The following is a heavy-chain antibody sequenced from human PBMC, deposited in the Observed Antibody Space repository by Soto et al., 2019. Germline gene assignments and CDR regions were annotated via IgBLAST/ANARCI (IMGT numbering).Heavy chain of an antibody. J-gene: IGHJ4*02. CDR2: IQSDASKK. D-gene: IGHD2-2*01. CDR3: ARDDCGRPSCLAC. CDR1: GFTFSHYG. V-gene: IGHV3-33*01. Sequence: GGSLRLSCAASGFTFSHYGMHWVRQAPGKGLEWVAAIQSDASKKYYADSVKGRFAISRDSSTDTVYLQMNTLRAEDTALYYCARDDCGRPSCLACWGQGTLVTVSS.